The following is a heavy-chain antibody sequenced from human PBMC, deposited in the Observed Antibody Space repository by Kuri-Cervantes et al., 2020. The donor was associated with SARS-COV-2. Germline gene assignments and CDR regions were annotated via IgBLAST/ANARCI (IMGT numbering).Heavy chain of an antibody. D-gene: IGHD3-3*01. Sequence: SQTLSLTCAVYGGSFSGYYWSWIRQPPGKGLEWIGEINHSGSTNYNPSLKSRVTTSVDTSKNQFSLKLSSVTAADTAVYYCARGQDFGVVNTHQYGMDVWGQGTTVTVSS. CDR3: ARGQDFGVVNTHQYGMDV. CDR1: GGSFSGYY. CDR2: INHSGST. V-gene: IGHV4-34*01. J-gene: IGHJ6*02.